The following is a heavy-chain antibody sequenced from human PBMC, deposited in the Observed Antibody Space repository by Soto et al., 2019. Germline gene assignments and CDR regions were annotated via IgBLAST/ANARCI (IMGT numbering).Heavy chain of an antibody. V-gene: IGHV4-31*03. D-gene: IGHD6-13*01. J-gene: IGHJ4*02. CDR3: ARGGSSSPYFDS. CDR1: GGSTNSGGYY. Sequence: SETLSLTCTVSGGSTNSGGYYWSWIRQHPGKGLEWIGYINYSGSAYYNPSLRSRVTMSVDTSKNQFSLKLSSVAAADSAVYYCARGGSSSPYFDSWGQGTLVTVS. CDR2: INYSGSA.